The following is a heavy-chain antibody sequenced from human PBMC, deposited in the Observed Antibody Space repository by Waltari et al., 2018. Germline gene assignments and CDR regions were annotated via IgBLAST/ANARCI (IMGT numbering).Heavy chain of an antibody. D-gene: IGHD3-3*01. CDR3: ARSGAASYDFWSGYYRDAFDI. Sequence: QVQLVQSGAEVKKPGASVKVSCKASGYTFTSYGISWVRQAPGHGLEWMGWIRADKGNTNYEQKRQGRVTMTTDTSTSTAYMELRSLRSDDTAVYYGARSGAASYDFWSGYYRDAFDIWGQGTMVTVSS. J-gene: IGHJ3*02. CDR2: IRADKGNT. CDR1: GYTFTSYG. V-gene: IGHV1-18*01.